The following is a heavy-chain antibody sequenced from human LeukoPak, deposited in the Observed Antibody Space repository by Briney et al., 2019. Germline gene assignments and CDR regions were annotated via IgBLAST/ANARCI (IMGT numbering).Heavy chain of an antibody. D-gene: IGHD5-12*01. CDR1: GGSFSGYY. CDR3: ARGRAGYGRRIGYFDY. CDR2: INHSGST. Sequence: PSETLSLTCAVYGGSFSGYYWSWIRQPPGKGLEWIGEINHSGSTNYNPSLKSRVTISVDTSKNQFSPKLSSVTAADTAVYYCARGRAGYGRRIGYFDYWGQGTLVTVSS. J-gene: IGHJ4*02. V-gene: IGHV4-34*01.